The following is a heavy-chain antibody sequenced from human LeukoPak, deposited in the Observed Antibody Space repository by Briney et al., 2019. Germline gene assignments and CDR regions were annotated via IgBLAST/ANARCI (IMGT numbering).Heavy chain of an antibody. J-gene: IGHJ6*03. CDR2: IYHSGST. CDR3: ARHRRTGYYDFWSGYYYYMDV. D-gene: IGHD3-3*01. V-gene: IGHV4-38-2*01. Sequence: SETLSLTCAVSGYSISSGYYWGWIRQPPGKGLEWIGSIYHSGSTYYNPSLKSRVTISVDTSKNQFSLKLSSVTAADTAVYYCARHRRTGYYDFWSGYYYYMDVWGKGTTATVSS. CDR1: GYSISSGYY.